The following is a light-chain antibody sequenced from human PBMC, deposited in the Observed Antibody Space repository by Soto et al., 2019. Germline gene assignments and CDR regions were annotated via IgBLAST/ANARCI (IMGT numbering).Light chain of an antibody. CDR1: SSDVGRYNY. V-gene: IGLV2-14*03. CDR2: DVN. J-gene: IGLJ1*01. Sequence: QSVLTQPASVSGSPGQSITISCTGTSSDVGRYNYVSWYQQHPGKAPKLMIYDVNTRPSGVSKRFSGSKSGNTAALTISGLQAEDEADDYCSSFTASTTQVFGPGTKLTVL. CDR3: SSFTASTTQV.